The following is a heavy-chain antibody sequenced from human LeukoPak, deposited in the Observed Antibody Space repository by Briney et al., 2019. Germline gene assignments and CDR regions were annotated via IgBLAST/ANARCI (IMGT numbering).Heavy chain of an antibody. J-gene: IGHJ4*02. CDR3: ARVSYDILTGYYDSFDY. Sequence: PSGTLSLTCTVSGGSISSYYWSWIRQPPGKGLEWIGYIYYSGSTNYNPSLKSRVTISVDTSKNQFSLKLSSVTAADTAVYYCARVSYDILTGYYDSFDYWGQGTLVTVSS. D-gene: IGHD3-9*01. CDR2: IYYSGST. V-gene: IGHV4-59*01. CDR1: GGSISSYY.